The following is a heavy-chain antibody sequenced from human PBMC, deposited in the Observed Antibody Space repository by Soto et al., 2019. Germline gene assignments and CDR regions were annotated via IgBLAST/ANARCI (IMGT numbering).Heavy chain of an antibody. Sequence: GASVKVSCKASGYTFTSYDINWVRQATGQGLEWMGWMNPNSGNTGYAQKFQGRVTMTRNTSISTAYMELSSLRSEDTAVYYCARDWGERTYYYYGMDVWGQGTTVNVSS. CDR3: ARDWGERTYYYYGMDV. D-gene: IGHD3-16*01. J-gene: IGHJ6*02. V-gene: IGHV1-8*01. CDR2: MNPNSGNT. CDR1: GYTFTSYD.